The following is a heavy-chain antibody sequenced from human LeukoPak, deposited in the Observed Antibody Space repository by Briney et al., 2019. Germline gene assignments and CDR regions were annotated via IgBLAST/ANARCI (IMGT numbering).Heavy chain of an antibody. D-gene: IGHD5-18*01. J-gene: IGHJ5*02. CDR2: ISSSGSTI. CDR3: LVDTAMVTGNWFDP. CDR1: GLTFSDYY. V-gene: IGHV3-11*01. Sequence: GGSLRLSCAASGLTFSDYYMSWIRQAPGKGLEWVSYISSSGSTIYYADSVKGRFTISRDNAKNSLYLQMNSLRAEDTAVYYCLVDTAMVTGNWFDPWGQGTPVTVSS.